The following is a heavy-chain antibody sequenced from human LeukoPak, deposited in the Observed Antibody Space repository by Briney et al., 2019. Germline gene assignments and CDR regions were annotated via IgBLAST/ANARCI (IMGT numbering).Heavy chain of an antibody. J-gene: IGHJ4*02. CDR2: IFPGDSDT. CDR3: ARRDSSSSPLDY. CDR1: GYRFTSYW. V-gene: IGHV5-51*01. Sequence: GESLQISCEGSGYRFTSYWIVWVRQLPGRGLEWMGIIFPGDSDTKYSPSFQGQVTISADRSVTTAYLQWTSLKTSDTAKYYCARRDSSSSPLDYWGQGTLVTVSS. D-gene: IGHD6-6*01.